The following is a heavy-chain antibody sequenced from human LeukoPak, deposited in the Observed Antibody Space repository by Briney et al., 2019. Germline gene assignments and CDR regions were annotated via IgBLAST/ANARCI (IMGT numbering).Heavy chain of an antibody. V-gene: IGHV3-21*01. CDR1: GFTFSIYT. D-gene: IGHD2-2*01. CDR3: ARGYCRSTSFYGFDY. CDR2: ISSSSTTI. Sequence: GGSLRLSCAASGFTFSIYTMNWVRQAPGKGLEWVSSISSSSTTIYYADSVKGRFTISRDNAKNSLYLQMNSLRAEDTAVYYCARGYCRSTSFYGFDYWGQGTLVTVSS. J-gene: IGHJ4*02.